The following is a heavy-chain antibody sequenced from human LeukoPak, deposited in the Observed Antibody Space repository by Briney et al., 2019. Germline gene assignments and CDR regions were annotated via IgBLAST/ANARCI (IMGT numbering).Heavy chain of an antibody. CDR3: ARRSSGSYSVGGYYYYMDV. Sequence: GESLKISCKGSGYSFTSYWIGWVRQMPGKGLEWMGIIYPGDSDTRYSPSFQGQVTISADKTISTAYLQWSSLKASDTAMYYCARRSSGSYSVGGYYYYMDVWGKGTTVTVSS. V-gene: IGHV5-51*01. J-gene: IGHJ6*03. D-gene: IGHD1-26*01. CDR2: IYPGDSDT. CDR1: GYSFTSYW.